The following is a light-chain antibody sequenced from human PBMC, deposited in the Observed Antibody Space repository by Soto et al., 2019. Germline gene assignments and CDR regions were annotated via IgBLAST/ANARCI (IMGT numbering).Light chain of an antibody. CDR1: SSDVGGYNY. Sequence: QPVLTQPASVSGSPGQSITISCTGTSSDVGGYNYVSWYQQNPGKVPKLMIYEVSNRPSGVSNRFSGSKSGNTASLTISGLQAEDEADYYCSSYTSSSHVLFGGGTKLTVL. V-gene: IGLV2-14*01. CDR2: EVS. CDR3: SSYTSSSHVL. J-gene: IGLJ2*01.